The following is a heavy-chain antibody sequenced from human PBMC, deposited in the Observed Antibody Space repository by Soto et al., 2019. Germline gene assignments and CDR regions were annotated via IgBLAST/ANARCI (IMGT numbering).Heavy chain of an antibody. CDR1: GDSISHSW. Sequence: SETLSLTCAVSGDSISHSWWTWVRQPPGKGLEWIGEISHRGSTNYNPSLKSRVTISVDRSKTQFCLNMNSLTAADTAIYYCATRAPLYGDPNWGQGTLVTVSS. CDR2: ISHRGST. D-gene: IGHD4-17*01. CDR3: ATRAPLYGDPN. J-gene: IGHJ4*02. V-gene: IGHV4-4*02.